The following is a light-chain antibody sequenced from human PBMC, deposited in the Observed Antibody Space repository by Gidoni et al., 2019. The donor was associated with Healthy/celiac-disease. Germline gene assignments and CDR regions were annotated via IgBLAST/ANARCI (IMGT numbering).Light chain of an antibody. Sequence: QSALTQPASVPGSPGQSITISCTGTSSDVGGYNYVSLYQQHPGKAPKLMIYEVSNRPSGVSNRFSGSKSGNTASLTISGLQAEDEADYYCSSYTSSSTLDVFGGGTKLTVL. CDR3: SSYTSSSTLDV. CDR1: SSDVGGYNY. CDR2: EVS. V-gene: IGLV2-14*01. J-gene: IGLJ2*01.